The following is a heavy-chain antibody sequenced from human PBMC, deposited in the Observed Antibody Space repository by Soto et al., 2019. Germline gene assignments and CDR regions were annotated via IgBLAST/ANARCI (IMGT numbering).Heavy chain of an antibody. V-gene: IGHV3-23*01. D-gene: IGHD3-10*01. CDR2: ISGSGGST. CDR3: AKDSFDIWFGELPDAFDI. Sequence: PGGSLRLSCAASGFTFSSYAMSWVRQAPGKGLEWVSAISGSGGSTYYADSVKGRFTISRDNSKNTLYLQMHSLRAEDTAVYYCAKDSFDIWFGELPDAFDIWGQGTMITVSS. CDR1: GFTFSSYA. J-gene: IGHJ3*02.